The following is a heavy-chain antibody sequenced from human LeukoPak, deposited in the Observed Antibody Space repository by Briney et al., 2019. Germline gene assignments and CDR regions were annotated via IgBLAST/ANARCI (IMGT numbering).Heavy chain of an antibody. V-gene: IGHV1-2*02. CDR1: GYNFNDYF. CDR3: ARYFVGGGSAGGY. CDR2: INPDTGGT. J-gene: IGHJ4*02. Sequence: ASVKVSCKASGYNFNDYFIHWVRQAHGQGLEWLGWINPDTGGTNLGDRFQGRVAMITDTSVTTAYMELSGLRSDDTAVYYCARYFVGGGSAGGYWGQGTLVTVSS. D-gene: IGHD3-10*01.